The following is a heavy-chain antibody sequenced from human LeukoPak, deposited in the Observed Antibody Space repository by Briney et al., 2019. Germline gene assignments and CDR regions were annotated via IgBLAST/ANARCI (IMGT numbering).Heavy chain of an antibody. Sequence: PGGSLRLSCAASGFTFSSYGMHWVRQAPGKGLEWVAFIRYDGSNKYYADSVKGRFTISRDNSKNTLYLQMNSLRAEDTAVYYCAKSQRRYCSGGSCYSFGYWGQGTLVTVSS. V-gene: IGHV3-30*02. CDR2: IRYDGSNK. CDR3: AKSQRRYCSGGSCYSFGY. D-gene: IGHD2-15*01. CDR1: GFTFSSYG. J-gene: IGHJ4*02.